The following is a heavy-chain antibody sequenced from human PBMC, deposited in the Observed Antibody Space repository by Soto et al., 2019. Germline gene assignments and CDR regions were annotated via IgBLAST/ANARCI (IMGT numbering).Heavy chain of an antibody. CDR2: IYSGGST. D-gene: IGHD4-17*01. CDR3: ARGGTVTTPSWYYMDV. V-gene: IGHV3-53*04. CDR1: GFTVSSNY. Sequence: EVQLVESGGGLVQPGGSLRLSCAASGFTVSSNYMSWVRQAPGKGREWVSVIYSGGSTYYADSVKGRFTISRHNSKNTLYLQMNSLRAEDTAVYYCARGGTVTTPSWYYMDVWGKGTTVTVSS. J-gene: IGHJ6*03.